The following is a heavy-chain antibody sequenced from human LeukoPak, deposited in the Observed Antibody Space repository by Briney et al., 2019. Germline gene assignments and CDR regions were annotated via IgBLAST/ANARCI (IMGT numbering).Heavy chain of an antibody. CDR1: GFTLSSDA. CDR2: ISGSGGST. J-gene: IGHJ4*02. D-gene: IGHD2-15*01. V-gene: IGHV3-23*01. CDR3: AKETVGYCSGGSCYAPHY. Sequence: GGSLRLSCAASGFTLSSDAMSWVRQAPGKGLEWVSAISGSGGSTYYAASVKGRFTISRDSSKNTLYLQMNSLRAEDTAVYYCAKETVGYCSGGSCYAPHYWGQGTLVTVSS.